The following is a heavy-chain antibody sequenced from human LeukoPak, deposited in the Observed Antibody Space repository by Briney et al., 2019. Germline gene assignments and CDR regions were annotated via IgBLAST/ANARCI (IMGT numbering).Heavy chain of an antibody. J-gene: IGHJ4*02. Sequence: GGSLRLSCAASGFTFSSYWMSWVRQAPGKGLEWVATIRQDGSQKYYVDSVRGRFTISRDNAKNSLYLQMNSLRAEDTAVYYCARESGSVTSEVDFDYWGQGTLVTVSS. CDR2: IRQDGSQK. D-gene: IGHD4-17*01. V-gene: IGHV3-7*01. CDR3: ARESGSVTSEVDFDY. CDR1: GFTFSSYW.